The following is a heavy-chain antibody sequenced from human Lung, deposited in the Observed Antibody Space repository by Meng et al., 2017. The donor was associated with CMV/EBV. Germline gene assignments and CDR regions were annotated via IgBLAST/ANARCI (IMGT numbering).Heavy chain of an antibody. J-gene: IGHJ5*02. CDR2: IIPNLGIA. V-gene: IGHV1-69*10. Sequence: SGGTFSSYAFRWGRQAPGQGVEWMGGIIPNLGIANYAQKFQGRVTITADKSTSTAYMELSSLRSEDTAVYYCARESRGAAAGWRWFDPWGQGTLVTVSS. CDR3: ARESRGAAAGWRWFDP. D-gene: IGHD6-13*01. CDR1: GGTFSSYA.